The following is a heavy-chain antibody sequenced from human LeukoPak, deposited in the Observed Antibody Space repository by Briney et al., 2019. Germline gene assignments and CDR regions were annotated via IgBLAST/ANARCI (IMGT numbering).Heavy chain of an antibody. CDR3: ARDCSGGSCSVF. CDR2: ISYDGSNK. J-gene: IGHJ4*02. V-gene: IGHV3-30*04. D-gene: IGHD2-15*01. CDR1: GFTFSSYA. Sequence: GGSLRLSCAASGFTFSSYAMHWVRQAPGKGLEWVAVISYDGSNKYYADSVKGRFTISKDNSKNTLYLQMNSLRAEDTAVYYCARDCSGGSCSVFWGQGTLVTVSS.